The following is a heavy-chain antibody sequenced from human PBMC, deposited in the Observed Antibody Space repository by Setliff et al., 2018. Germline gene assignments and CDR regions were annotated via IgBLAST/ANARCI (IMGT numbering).Heavy chain of an antibody. CDR3: ARSSGPRVVLAADFDS. Sequence: ASVKVSCKASGGTFRSYGISWVRQAPGQGPEWMGCISPYNGNTNYAQKFQDRVTMTTDTSTSTVYMELKNLRTDDTAVYYCARSSGPRVVLAADFDSWGQGTLVTVSS. D-gene: IGHD3-9*01. CDR1: GGTFRSYG. J-gene: IGHJ4*02. V-gene: IGHV1-18*01. CDR2: ISPYNGNT.